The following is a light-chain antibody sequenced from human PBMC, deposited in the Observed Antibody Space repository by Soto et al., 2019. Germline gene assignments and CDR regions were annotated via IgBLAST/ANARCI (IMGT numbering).Light chain of an antibody. CDR2: GAS. CDR1: QSVSSH. CDR3: QQRLNWPPG. J-gene: IGKJ1*01. Sequence: IVMTQSPATLSVSPVERATLSCRASQSVSSHLAWYQQKPGQAPRLLIYGASNRATGVPARFSGSGSGTDFTLTISDLEPADFGLYYCQQRLNWPPGFGQGTKVDIK. V-gene: IGKV3-11*01.